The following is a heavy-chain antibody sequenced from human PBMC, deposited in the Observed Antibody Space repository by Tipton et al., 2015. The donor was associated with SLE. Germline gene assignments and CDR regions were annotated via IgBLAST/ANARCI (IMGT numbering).Heavy chain of an antibody. J-gene: IGHJ4*02. V-gene: IGHV3-53*05. D-gene: IGHD4-23*01. CDR3: ARDRPMVRCCAA. CDR2: IYSGGST. CDR1: GFTVSSNY. Sequence: SLRLSCAASGFTVSSNYMSWVRQAPGKGLEWVSVIYSGGSTYYADSVKGRLTIATDNSKKTLYLQMNSLRAEDTAVYYCARDRPMVRCCAARVQGTLCTVSS.